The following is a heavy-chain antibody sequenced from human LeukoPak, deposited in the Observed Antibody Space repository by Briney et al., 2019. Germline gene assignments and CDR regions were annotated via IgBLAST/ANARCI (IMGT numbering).Heavy chain of an antibody. CDR2: IYPGDSDT. D-gene: IGHD2-15*01. V-gene: IGHV5-51*01. J-gene: IGHJ4*02. Sequence: GESLKLSCKGSGYSFTSYWIGWVRQMPGKGLEWMGIIYPGDSDTTYSPSFQGQVTISADKSISTAYLQWSSLKASDTAMYFCARGIVGPDSGFDYWGQGPLVTVSS. CDR3: ARGIVGPDSGFDY. CDR1: GYSFTSYW.